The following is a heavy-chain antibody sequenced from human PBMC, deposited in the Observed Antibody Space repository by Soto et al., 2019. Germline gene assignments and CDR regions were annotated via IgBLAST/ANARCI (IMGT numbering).Heavy chain of an antibody. CDR3: AREESYGGGLRIGMDV. Sequence: PGGSLRLSCAASGFTFSSYGMHWVRQAPGKGLEWVAVIWYDGSNKYYADSVKGRFTISRDNSKNTLYLQMNSLRAEDTAVYYCAREESYGGGLRIGMDVWGQGTTVTVSS. V-gene: IGHV3-33*01. D-gene: IGHD5-18*01. J-gene: IGHJ6*02. CDR1: GFTFSSYG. CDR2: IWYDGSNK.